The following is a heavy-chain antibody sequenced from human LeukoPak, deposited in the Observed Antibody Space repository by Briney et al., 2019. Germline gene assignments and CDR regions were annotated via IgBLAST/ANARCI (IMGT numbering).Heavy chain of an antibody. V-gene: IGHV3-23*01. CDR2: IIDSGGST. CDR3: ARVNVCPRCHFDY. CDR1: GFTFSNYA. Sequence: PGVSLRLSCAASGFTFSNYAMTWVRQAPGKGLEWVSGIIDSGGSTNYADSVKGRFTISRDNAKNTLYLQMNTLRAGDTAVYYCARVNVCPRCHFDYWGQGTLVTVSS. J-gene: IGHJ4*02. D-gene: IGHD3-16*01.